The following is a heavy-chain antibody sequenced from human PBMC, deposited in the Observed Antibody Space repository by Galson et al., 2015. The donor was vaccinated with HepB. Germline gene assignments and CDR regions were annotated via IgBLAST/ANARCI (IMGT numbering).Heavy chain of an antibody. D-gene: IGHD5-24*01. CDR2: ISSSSTI. V-gene: IGHV3-48*04. Sequence: SLRLSCAASGFTFSSYSMNWVRQAPGKGLEWVSYISSSSTIYYADSVKGRFTISRDNAKNSLYLQMNSLRAEDTAVYYCARDLRRRRWLQHGLIDYWGQGTLVTVSS. J-gene: IGHJ4*02. CDR1: GFTFSSYS. CDR3: ARDLRRRRWLQHGLIDY.